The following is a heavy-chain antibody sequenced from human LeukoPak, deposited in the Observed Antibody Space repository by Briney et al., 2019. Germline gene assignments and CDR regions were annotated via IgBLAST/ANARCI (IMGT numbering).Heavy chain of an antibody. V-gene: IGHV3-21*01. CDR3: ARDGDSYYDSSGYAGDSFFDY. CDR2: ISGSRSYI. CDR1: GFTFSSYS. D-gene: IGHD3-22*01. Sequence: GGSLRLSCAASGFTFSSYSMNWVRQAPGKGLEWVSSISGSRSYIYYADSVKGRFTISRDNAKNSLYLQMNSLRAEDTAVYYCARDGDSYYDSSGYAGDSFFDYWGQGTLVTVSS. J-gene: IGHJ4*02.